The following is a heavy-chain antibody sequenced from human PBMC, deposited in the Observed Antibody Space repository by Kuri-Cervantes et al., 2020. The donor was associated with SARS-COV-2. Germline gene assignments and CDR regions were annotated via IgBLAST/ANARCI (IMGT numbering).Heavy chain of an antibody. CDR2: ISSSSSTI. V-gene: IGHV3-48*02. CDR3: ARGYCSSTSCPPYYYYGMDV. J-gene: IGHJ6*02. D-gene: IGHD2-2*01. Sequence: GGSLRFSCAASGFTFSSYSMNWVRQAPGKGLEWVSYISSSSSTIYYADSVKGRFTISRDNAKNSLYLQMNSLRDEDTAVYYCARGYCSSTSCPPYYYYGMDVWGQGTTVTVSS. CDR1: GFTFSSYS.